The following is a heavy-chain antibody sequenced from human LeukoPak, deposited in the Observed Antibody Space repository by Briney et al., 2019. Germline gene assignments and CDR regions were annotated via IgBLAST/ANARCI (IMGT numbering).Heavy chain of an antibody. CDR2: INPNSGGT. V-gene: IGHV1-2*06. CDR1: GYTFTGYY. CDR3: ARSPVASSWYEVTPNWFDP. Sequence: ASVKVSCKASGYTFTGYYMHWVRQAPGQGLEWMGRINPNSGGTSYAQKFQGRVTMTRDTSISTAYMELSRLRSDDTAVYYCARSPVASSWYEVTPNWFDPWGQGTLVTVSS. J-gene: IGHJ5*02. D-gene: IGHD6-13*01.